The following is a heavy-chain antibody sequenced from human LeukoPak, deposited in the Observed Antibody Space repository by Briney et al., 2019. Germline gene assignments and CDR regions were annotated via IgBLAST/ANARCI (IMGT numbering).Heavy chain of an antibody. V-gene: IGHV3-64*01. CDR1: GFTFSSYA. CDR2: ISSNGGST. Sequence: GGSLRLSCAASGFTFSSYAMHWVRQAPGKGLEYVSAISSNGGSTYYANSVKGRFTISRDNSKNTLYLQMGSLRAEDMAVYYCARGSIHHITIFGVVTFHAYWGQGTLVTVSS. D-gene: IGHD3-3*01. CDR3: ARGSIHHITIFGVVTFHAY. J-gene: IGHJ4*02.